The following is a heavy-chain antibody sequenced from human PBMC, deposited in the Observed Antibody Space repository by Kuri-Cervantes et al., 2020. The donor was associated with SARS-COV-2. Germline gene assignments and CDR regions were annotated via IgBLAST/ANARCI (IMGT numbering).Heavy chain of an antibody. CDR2: IYTSGST. V-gene: IGHV4-4*07. D-gene: IGHD6-13*01. J-gene: IGHJ4*02. CDR3: VRGGGGQLDFDY. CDR1: GGPISSYH. Sequence: SETLSLTCTVSGGPISSYHWSWIRQPAGKGLEWIGRIYTSGSTNYNPSLKSRVTMSVDTSKNRFSLKLSSVTAADTAVYYCVRGGGGQLDFDYWGQGTLGTVSS.